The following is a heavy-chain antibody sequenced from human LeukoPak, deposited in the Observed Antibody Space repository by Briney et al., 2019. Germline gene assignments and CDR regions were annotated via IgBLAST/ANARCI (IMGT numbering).Heavy chain of an antibody. CDR2: IFGSGGSP. D-gene: IGHD6-19*01. J-gene: IGHJ4*02. V-gene: IGHV3-23*01. CDR3: GKTTVGFSSGQKPAWPVDY. Sequence: GGSLKLSCEASGFTFGSHAMYWVRQAPGKGLEWVAGIFGSGGSPHYADPVKGRFTISRDNSRNTVYLQINSLRAEDTAVYYCGKTTVGFSSGQKPAWPVDYWGQGTLVTVSS. CDR1: GFTFGSHA.